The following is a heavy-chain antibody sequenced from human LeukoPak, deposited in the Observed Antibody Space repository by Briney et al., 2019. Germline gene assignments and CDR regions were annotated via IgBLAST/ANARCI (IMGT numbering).Heavy chain of an antibody. Sequence: SQTLSLTCTVSGGSISSGSYYWSWIRQPAGKGLEWIGRIYTSGSTNYNPSLKSRVTISVDTSKNQFSLKLSSVTAADTAVYYCASYKGKXXFDIWGQGTMVTVSS. V-gene: IGHV4-61*02. D-gene: IGHD3-10*01. J-gene: IGHJ3*02. CDR3: ASYKGKXXFDI. CDR1: GGSISSGSYY. CDR2: IYTSGST.